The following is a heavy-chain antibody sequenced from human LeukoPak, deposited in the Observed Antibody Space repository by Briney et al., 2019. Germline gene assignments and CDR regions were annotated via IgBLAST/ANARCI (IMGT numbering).Heavy chain of an antibody. CDR1: GGTFSSYA. D-gene: IGHD4-17*01. Sequence: SVKVSCKASGGTFSSYAISWVRQAPGQGLEWMGGIIPIFGTANYAQKFQGRVTITTDESTSTAYMELSSLRSEDTAVYYCARDLLSPGVTTGVDAFDIWGQGTMVTVSS. V-gene: IGHV1-69*05. CDR3: ARDLLSPGVTTGVDAFDI. J-gene: IGHJ3*02. CDR2: IIPIFGTA.